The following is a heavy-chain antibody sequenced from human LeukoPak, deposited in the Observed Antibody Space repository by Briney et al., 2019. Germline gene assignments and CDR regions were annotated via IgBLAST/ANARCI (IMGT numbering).Heavy chain of an antibody. V-gene: IGHV4-59*08. CDR1: GGSISNYF. J-gene: IGHJ4*02. D-gene: IGHD3-10*01. CDR3: ARGYGSGEDGDY. Sequence: SETLSLTCTVSGGSISNYFWSWIRQPPGKGLEWIGYIYYSGSTKYNPSLESRVTLSVDTSKNQFSLKLRSVTAADTAVYYCARGYGSGEDGDYWGQGTLVTVSS. CDR2: IYYSGST.